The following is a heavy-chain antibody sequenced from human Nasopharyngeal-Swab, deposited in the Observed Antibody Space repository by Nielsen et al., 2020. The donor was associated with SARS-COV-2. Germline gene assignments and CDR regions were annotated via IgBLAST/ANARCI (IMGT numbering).Heavy chain of an antibody. CDR1: GFTFTDYW. CDR2: IDNEGSST. J-gene: IGHJ4*02. Sequence: GESLKISCTVSGFTFTDYWMHWLRQSPGKGPVWLSRIDNEGSSTTYADPVRGRFTISRDNARNTLFLQLHSLRAEDTAVYYCARESYSWSWYGPDYWGQGTQVTVSS. CDR3: ARESYSWSWYGPDY. D-gene: IGHD1-26*01. V-gene: IGHV3-74*03.